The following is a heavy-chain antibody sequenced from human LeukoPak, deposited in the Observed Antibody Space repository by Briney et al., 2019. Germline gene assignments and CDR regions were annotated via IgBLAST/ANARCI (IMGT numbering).Heavy chain of an antibody. V-gene: IGHV3-48*03. CDR3: ARDGVAARRFDY. Sequence: GSLRLSCAASGFTFSSYEMNWVRQAPGKGLEWVSYISSSGSTIYYADSVKGRFTISRDNAKNSLYLQMNSLRAEDTAVYYCARDGVAARRFDYWGQGTLVTVSS. CDR2: ISSSGSTI. D-gene: IGHD6-6*01. CDR1: GFTFSSYE. J-gene: IGHJ4*02.